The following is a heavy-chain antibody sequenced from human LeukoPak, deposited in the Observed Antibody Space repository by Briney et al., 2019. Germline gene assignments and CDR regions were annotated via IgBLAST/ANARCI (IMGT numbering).Heavy chain of an antibody. V-gene: IGHV3-7*01. D-gene: IGHD1-26*01. CDR2: INRDGSAK. CDR1: GFTFSTYW. CDR3: ARDFSPAAESGIYYDGFDY. Sequence: GGSLRLSCAASGFTFSTYWMTWVRQAPGKGLEWVANINRDGSAKNYVDSVKGRFTISRDNAKNSLYLQMNSLRAEDAALYYCARDFSPAAESGIYYDGFDYWGQGTLVTVSS. J-gene: IGHJ4*02.